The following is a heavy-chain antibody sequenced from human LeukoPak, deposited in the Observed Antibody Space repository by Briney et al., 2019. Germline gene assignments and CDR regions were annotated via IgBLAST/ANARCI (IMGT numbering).Heavy chain of an antibody. CDR2: IIPIFGTA. D-gene: IGHD6-13*01. V-gene: IGHV1-69*06. CDR3: AHPYSSSWYYFDY. J-gene: IGHJ4*02. Sequence: SVKVSCKASGGTFSSYAISWVRQAPGQGREWMGGIIPIFGTANYAQKFQGRVTITADKSTSTAYMELSSLRSEDTAVYYCAHPYSSSWYYFDYWGQGTLVTVSS. CDR1: GGTFSSYA.